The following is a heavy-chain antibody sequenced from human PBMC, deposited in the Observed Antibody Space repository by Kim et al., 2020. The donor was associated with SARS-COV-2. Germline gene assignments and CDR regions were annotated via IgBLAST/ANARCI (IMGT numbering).Heavy chain of an antibody. CDR3: ARRGLMVRGAYYFDY. V-gene: IGHV3-48*02. CDR1: GFTFSSYS. Sequence: GGSLRLSCAASGFTFSSYSMNWVRQAPGKGLEWVSYISSSSSSIYSADSVKVRFTISRDNAKNSLYLQMNSLRDEDTAVYYCARRGLMVRGAYYFDYWGQGTLVTVSS. CDR2: ISSSSSSI. J-gene: IGHJ4*02. D-gene: IGHD3-10*01.